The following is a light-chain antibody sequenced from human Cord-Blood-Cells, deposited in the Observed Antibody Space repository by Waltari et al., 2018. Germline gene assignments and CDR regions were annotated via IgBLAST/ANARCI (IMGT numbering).Light chain of an antibody. J-gene: IGLJ1*01. V-gene: IGLV2-23*01. CDR3: CSYAGSSTYV. Sequence: SALTQPASVSGSPGQTHTITCTGTSSDVGSYNLVSWYQQNAGKAPILMIYEGSKRPSVVSNRFCGSKSGNTAPLTLSGLQAEDEADYYCCSYAGSSTYVFGTGTNVTVL. CDR1: SSDVGSYNL. CDR2: EGS.